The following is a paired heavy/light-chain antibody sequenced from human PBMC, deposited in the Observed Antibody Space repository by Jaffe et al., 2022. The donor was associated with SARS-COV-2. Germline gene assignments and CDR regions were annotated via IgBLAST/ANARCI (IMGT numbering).Light chain of an antibody. CDR2: DAS. Sequence: EIVLTQAPATLSLSPGERATLSCRASQSVSFYLAWYQQKPGQAPRLLIYDASKKATGIPARFSGSGSGTDFTLTISSLEPEDFAVYYCQQRDNWPRGYTFGQGTKLEIK. V-gene: IGKV3-11*01. CDR3: QQRDNWPRGYT. CDR1: QSVSFY. J-gene: IGKJ2*01.
Heavy chain of an antibody. D-gene: IGHD1-26*01. CDR2: IKADGSEK. CDR1: GFTSSSYW. Sequence: EVQLVESGGGLVQPGGSLRLSCAASGFTSSSYWMSWVRQAPGKGLEWVANIKADGSEKYYVDSVKGRFTISGDNAKNSLYLQMNSLRAEDTAVYYCVRDLKKNIVGFTRGGSDIWGQGTMVTVSS. CDR3: VRDLKKNIVGFTRGGSDI. J-gene: IGHJ3*02. V-gene: IGHV3-7*01.